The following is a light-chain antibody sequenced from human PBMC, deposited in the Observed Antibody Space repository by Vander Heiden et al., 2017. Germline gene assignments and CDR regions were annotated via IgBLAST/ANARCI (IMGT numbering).Light chain of an antibody. CDR2: GAS. Sequence: EKVMTQSPPALSVSPGERATLSCRASQSVNSNLAWYQQKSGQAPRLLIYGASASATGISPRFSGSGSGTEFTLTISSLQSEDVTVYYCQQYNNWPITFGHGTRLEI. CDR1: QSVNSN. V-gene: IGKV3-15*01. CDR3: QQYNNWPIT. J-gene: IGKJ5*01.